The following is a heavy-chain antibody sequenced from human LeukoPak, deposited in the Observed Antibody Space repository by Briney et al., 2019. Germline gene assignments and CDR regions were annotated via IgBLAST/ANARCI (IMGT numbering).Heavy chain of an antibody. V-gene: IGHV3-48*03. D-gene: IGHD6-13*01. J-gene: IGHJ6*03. CDR3: AKTRYASSSWAYYYYYMDV. CDR1: GFTFSSYE. CDR2: ISSSGSTI. Sequence: GGSLRHSCAASGFTFSSYEMNWVRQAPGKGLEWVSYISSSGSTIYYADSVKGRFTISRDNAKNSLYLQMNSLRAEDTAVYYCAKTRYASSSWAYYYYYMDVWGKGATVTVSS.